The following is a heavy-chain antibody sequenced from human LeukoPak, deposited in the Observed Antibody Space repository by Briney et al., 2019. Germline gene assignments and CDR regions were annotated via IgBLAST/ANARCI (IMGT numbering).Heavy chain of an antibody. D-gene: IGHD6-19*01. CDR1: GFAFSSYW. Sequence: TGGSLRLSCAASGFAFSSYWMHWVRQAPGKGLEWVANIKQDGSEKYYVDSVKGRFTISRDNAKNSLYLQMNSLRAEDTAVYYCARDNQAVAGTIGEYFDYWGQGTLVTVSS. CDR2: IKQDGSEK. J-gene: IGHJ4*02. V-gene: IGHV3-7*04. CDR3: ARDNQAVAGTIGEYFDY.